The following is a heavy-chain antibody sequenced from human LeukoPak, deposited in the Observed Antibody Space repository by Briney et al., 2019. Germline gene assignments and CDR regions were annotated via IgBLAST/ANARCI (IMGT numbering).Heavy chain of an antibody. J-gene: IGHJ4*02. V-gene: IGHV1-69*13. CDR3: ARVIPRITMVRGVNLGYFDY. CDR2: IIPIFGTA. Sequence: SVKVSCKASGGTFSSYAISWVRQAPGQGLEWMGGIIPIFGTANYAQKFQGRVTITADESTSTAYMELSSLRSEDTAVYYCARVIPRITMVRGVNLGYFDYWGQGTLVTVSS. D-gene: IGHD3-10*01. CDR1: GGTFSSYA.